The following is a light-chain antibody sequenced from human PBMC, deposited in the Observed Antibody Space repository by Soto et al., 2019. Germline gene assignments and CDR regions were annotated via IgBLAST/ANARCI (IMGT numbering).Light chain of an antibody. CDR2: RND. V-gene: IGLV1-47*01. CDR3: AAWDDSLSGVV. CDR1: STNIGSYY. Sequence: QSVLTQPPSASGTPGQRVTISCSGSSTNIGSYYVYWYHQLPGTAPKLLIYRNDQRPSGVPDRFSGSKSGTSASLAISGLRSEDEADYYCAAWDDSLSGVVFGGGTQLTVL. J-gene: IGLJ2*01.